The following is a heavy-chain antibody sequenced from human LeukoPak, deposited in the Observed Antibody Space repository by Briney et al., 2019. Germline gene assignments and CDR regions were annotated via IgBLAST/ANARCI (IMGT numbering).Heavy chain of an antibody. CDR1: GYTFTGYY. V-gene: IGHV1-2*02. CDR3: ARDYSSGWYYFDY. D-gene: IGHD6-19*01. Sequence: ASVKVSCKASGYTFTGYYMHWVRQASGQGLEWMGWINPNSGGTNYAQKFQGRVTMTRDTSISTAYMELSRLRSDDTAVYYCARDYSSGWYYFDYWGQGTLVTVSS. J-gene: IGHJ4*02. CDR2: INPNSGGT.